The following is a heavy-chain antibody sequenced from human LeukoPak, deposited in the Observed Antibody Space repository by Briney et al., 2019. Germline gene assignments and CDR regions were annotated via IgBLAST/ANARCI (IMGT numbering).Heavy chain of an antibody. J-gene: IGHJ6*02. Sequence: SETLSLTCTVSGGSISSYYWSWIRQPPGKGLEWIGYIYYSGSTNYNPSLKSRVTISVDTSKNQFSLKLSSVAAADTAVYYCARYQGTMVRGVIYYYYGMDVWGQGTTVTVSS. CDR2: IYYSGST. CDR3: ARYQGTMVRGVIYYYYGMDV. V-gene: IGHV4-59*01. D-gene: IGHD3-10*01. CDR1: GGSISSYY.